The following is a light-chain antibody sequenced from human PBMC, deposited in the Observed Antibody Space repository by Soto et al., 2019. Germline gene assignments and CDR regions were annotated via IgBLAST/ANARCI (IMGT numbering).Light chain of an antibody. J-gene: IGKJ4*01. CDR3: QHYGTSAIT. Sequence: EIVLTQSPGTLSLSPGERATLSCRASQSVSSTYLAWYQQKPGQAPRLLIYGASSRATGIPDMFSGSGSGDDFPLTSSMLEPEVSADYYCQHYGTSAITFGGGTKVEIK. CDR2: GAS. CDR1: QSVSSTY. V-gene: IGKV3-20*01.